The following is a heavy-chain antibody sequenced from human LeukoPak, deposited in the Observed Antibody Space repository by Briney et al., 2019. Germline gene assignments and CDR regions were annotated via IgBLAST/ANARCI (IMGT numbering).Heavy chain of an antibody. CDR2: IYYSGST. V-gene: IGHV4-61*08. CDR1: GGSISSGDYY. Sequence: SETLSLTCTVSGGSISSGDYYWSWIRQPPGKGLEWIGYIYYSGSTNYNPSLKSRVTISVDTSKNQFSLKLSSVTAADTAVYYCARGLSSSWNDYWGQGTLVTVSS. D-gene: IGHD6-13*01. J-gene: IGHJ4*02. CDR3: ARGLSSSWNDY.